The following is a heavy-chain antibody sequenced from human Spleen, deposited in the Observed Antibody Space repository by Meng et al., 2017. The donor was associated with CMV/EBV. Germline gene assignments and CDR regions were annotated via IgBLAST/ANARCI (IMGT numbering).Heavy chain of an antibody. J-gene: IGHJ2*01. D-gene: IGHD4-11*01. V-gene: IGHV4-31*02. CDR2: IYNTGSS. Sequence: STARYLWTWIRQRPGKGLEWIGYIYNTGSSYYDPSLEGRITISLLDTSRNRFSLKLSSVTAADTAVYYCARGRWSTVTYEIFRYFDFWGRGTLVTVSS. CDR3: ARGRWSTVTYEIFRYFDF. CDR1: STARYL.